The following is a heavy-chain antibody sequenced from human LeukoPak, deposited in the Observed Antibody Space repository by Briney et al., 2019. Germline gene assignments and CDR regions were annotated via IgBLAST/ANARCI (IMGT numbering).Heavy chain of an antibody. Sequence: GGSLRLSCAGSGFTFSDYGMNWVRQPPGKGLEWVSAISGSGGSTYYADSVKGRFTISRDNSKNTLYLQMNSLRAEDTAVYYCAKGGDYYGSGSYFDYWGQGTLVTVSS. CDR1: GFTFSDYG. D-gene: IGHD3-10*01. J-gene: IGHJ4*02. CDR3: AKGGDYYGSGSYFDY. V-gene: IGHV3-23*01. CDR2: ISGSGGST.